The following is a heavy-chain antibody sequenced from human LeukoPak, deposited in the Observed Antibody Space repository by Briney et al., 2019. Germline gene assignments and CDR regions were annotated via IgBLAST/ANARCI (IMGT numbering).Heavy chain of an antibody. Sequence: SQTLSLTCTVSGGSINSSSYYWGWVRQPPGKGLEWIGSMYYRGSTYYNPSLKSRVTISVDTSKNQFSLKLSSVTAADTAVYYCARDAGHQLSRRNYYAMDVWGQGTTVTVSS. CDR1: GGSINSSSYY. V-gene: IGHV4-39*07. CDR3: ARDAGHQLSRRNYYAMDV. J-gene: IGHJ6*02. D-gene: IGHD1-1*01. CDR2: MYYRGST.